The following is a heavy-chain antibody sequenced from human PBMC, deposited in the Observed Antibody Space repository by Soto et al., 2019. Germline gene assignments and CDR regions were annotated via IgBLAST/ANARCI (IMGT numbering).Heavy chain of an antibody. CDR3: ATPLSYSSSWYRYYYYGMDV. V-gene: IGHV3-23*01. CDR1: GFTFSSYA. CDR2: ISGSGGST. D-gene: IGHD6-13*01. Sequence: PGGSLRLSCAASGFTFSSYAMSWVRQAPGKGLEWVSAISGSGGSTYYADSVKGRFTISRDNSKNTLYLQMNSLRAEDTAVYYCATPLSYSSSWYRYYYYGMDVWGQGTTVTVSS. J-gene: IGHJ6*02.